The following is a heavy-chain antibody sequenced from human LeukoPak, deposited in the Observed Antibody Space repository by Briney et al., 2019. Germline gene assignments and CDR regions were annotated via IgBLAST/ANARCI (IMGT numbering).Heavy chain of an antibody. Sequence: GSLRLPSAASGFTFSSYAMSWVRQAPGKGLEWVSVISGSGGGTYYADSVKGRFTISRDNSKNTLYLQMNSLRAEDTAVYYCAKATRRTAVAGTGFDYWGQGTLVTVSS. CDR3: AKATRRTAVAGTGFDY. V-gene: IGHV3-23*01. J-gene: IGHJ4*02. CDR2: ISGSGGGT. CDR1: GFTFSSYA. D-gene: IGHD6-19*01.